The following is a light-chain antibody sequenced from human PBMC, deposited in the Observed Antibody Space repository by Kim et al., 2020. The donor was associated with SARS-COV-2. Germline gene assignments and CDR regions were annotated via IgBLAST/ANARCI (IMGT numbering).Light chain of an antibody. CDR1: QSVSSN. V-gene: IGKV3-15*01. CDR3: PHYDSWPLA. J-gene: IGKJ4*01. CDR2: RAS. Sequence: EIVMTQSPATLSVSPGERATLSCRADQSVSSNLAWDQQTPGQAPRLLVYRASTRATGIPARFRGSGSGTEFTLNNSSLQFEDFAIFFSPHYDSWPLAFGGGTKLAI.